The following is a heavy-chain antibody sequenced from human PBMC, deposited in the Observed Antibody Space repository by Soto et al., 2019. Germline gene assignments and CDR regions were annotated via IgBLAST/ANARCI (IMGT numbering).Heavy chain of an antibody. CDR1: GYTFTSSY. D-gene: IGHD2-15*01. Sequence: ASVKVSCKASGYTFTSSYIHWVRQAPGQGPEWMGIINPTSGGTSYAQNLQGRVTMTRDTSTRTVYMELNSLRSDDTAVYYCAPGPADSGLDVWGQGTTVTVSS. CDR3: APGPADSGLDV. CDR2: INPTSGGT. V-gene: IGHV1-46*01. J-gene: IGHJ6*02.